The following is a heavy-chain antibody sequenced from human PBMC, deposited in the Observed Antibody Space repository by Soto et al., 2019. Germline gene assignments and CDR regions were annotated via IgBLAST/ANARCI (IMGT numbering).Heavy chain of an antibody. CDR1: GFSFTGYY. CDR2: INAHSGGT. J-gene: IGHJ5*02. CDR3: AKDLTRQLANWLDP. Sequence: ASVKVSCKASGFSFTGYYIHWLRQAPGQGLEWMGWINAHSGGTEYAQKFQGRVTLTRDTSIATAYLTLTSLTSDDTALYYCAKDLTRQLANWLDPWGQGTQVTVSS. D-gene: IGHD6-6*01. V-gene: IGHV1-2*02.